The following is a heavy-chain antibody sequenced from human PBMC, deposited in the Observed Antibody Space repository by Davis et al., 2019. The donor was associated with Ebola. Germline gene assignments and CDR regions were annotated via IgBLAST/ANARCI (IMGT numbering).Heavy chain of an antibody. CDR3: ARVAARPDRKGAIDY. V-gene: IGHV1-18*01. CDR1: GYTFTSYG. J-gene: IGHJ4*02. D-gene: IGHD6-6*01. Sequence: AASVKVSCKASGYTFTSYGISWVRQAPGQGLEWMGWISAYNGNTNYAQKLQGRVTMTTDTSTSTAYMELRSLRSDDTAVYYCARVAARPDRKGAIDYWSQGTLVTVSS. CDR2: ISAYNGNT.